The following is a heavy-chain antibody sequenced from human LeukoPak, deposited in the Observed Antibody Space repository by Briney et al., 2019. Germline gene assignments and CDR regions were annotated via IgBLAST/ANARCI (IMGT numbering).Heavy chain of an antibody. CDR3: ARGGSLRHYWYFDL. Sequence: KSSETLSLTCTVSGGSISSYYWSWIRQPPGKGLEWIGYIYYSGSTNYNPSLKSRVTISVDTSKNQFSLKLSSVTAADTAVYYCARGGSLRHYWYFDLWGRGTLVTVSS. J-gene: IGHJ2*01. D-gene: IGHD3-10*01. CDR1: GGSISSYY. CDR2: IYYSGST. V-gene: IGHV4-59*01.